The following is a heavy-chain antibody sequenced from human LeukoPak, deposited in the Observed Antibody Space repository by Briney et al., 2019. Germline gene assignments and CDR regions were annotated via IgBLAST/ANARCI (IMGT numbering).Heavy chain of an antibody. CDR2: IKQDGSEK. CDR1: GFTFSTYA. CDR3: ARDFICSSTSCNGY. Sequence: PGGSLRLSCAASGFTFSTYAMAWFRQAPGKGLEWVANIKQDGSEKYYVDSVKGRFTISRDNAKNSLYLQMNSLRAEDTAVYYCARDFICSSTSCNGYWGQGTLVTVSS. D-gene: IGHD2-2*01. J-gene: IGHJ4*02. V-gene: IGHV3-7*03.